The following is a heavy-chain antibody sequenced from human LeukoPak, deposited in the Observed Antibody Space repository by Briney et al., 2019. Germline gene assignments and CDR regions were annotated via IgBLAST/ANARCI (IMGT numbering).Heavy chain of an antibody. D-gene: IGHD3-22*01. V-gene: IGHV4-30-2*01. Sequence: PSETLSLTCAVSGGSISSGGYSWSWIRQPPGKGLEWIGYIYHSGSTYYNPSLKSRVTISVGRSKNQFSLKLSSVTAADTAVYYCARATYYYDSSGYLDYWGQGTLVTVSS. CDR2: IYHSGST. CDR1: GGSISSGGYS. J-gene: IGHJ4*02. CDR3: ARATYYYDSSGYLDY.